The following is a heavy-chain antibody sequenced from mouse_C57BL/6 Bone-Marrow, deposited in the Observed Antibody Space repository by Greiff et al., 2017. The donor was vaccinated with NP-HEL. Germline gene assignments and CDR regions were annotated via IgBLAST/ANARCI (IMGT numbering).Heavy chain of an antibody. D-gene: IGHD2-4*01. Sequence: VKLQESGPGLVQPSQSLSITCTVSGFSLTSYGVHWVRQSPGKGLEWLGVIWSGGSTDYNAAFISRLSISKDNSKSQVFFKMNSLQADDTAIYYCASMITTGYYAMDYWGQGTSVTVSS. J-gene: IGHJ4*01. CDR1: GFSLTSYG. CDR2: IWSGGST. V-gene: IGHV2-2*01. CDR3: ASMITTGYYAMDY.